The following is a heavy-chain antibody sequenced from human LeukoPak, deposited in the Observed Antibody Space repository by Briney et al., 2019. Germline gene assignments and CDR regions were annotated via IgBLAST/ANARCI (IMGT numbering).Heavy chain of an antibody. D-gene: IGHD6-6*01. Sequence: SETLSLTCTVSGGSISSGSYYWGWIRQPPGKGLEWIGSIYYSGSTYYYNPSLKSRVTISVDRSKNQFSLKLSSVTAADTAVYYCARDAGPYSSSHWGQGTLVTVSS. CDR3: ARDAGPYSSSH. CDR2: IYYSGSTY. J-gene: IGHJ4*02. CDR1: GGSISSGSYY. V-gene: IGHV4-39*07.